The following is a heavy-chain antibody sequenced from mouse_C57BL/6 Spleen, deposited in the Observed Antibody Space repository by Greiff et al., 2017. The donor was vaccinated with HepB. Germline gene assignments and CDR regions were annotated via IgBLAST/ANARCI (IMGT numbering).Heavy chain of an antibody. CDR3: AKNSGGNYVHAMDY. Sequence: QVQLKESGPGLVQPSQSLSITCTVSGFSLTSYGVHWVRQSPGKGLEWLGVIWRGGSTDYNAAFMSRLSITKDNSKSQVFFKMNSLQADDTAIYYCAKNSGGNYVHAMDYWGQGTSVTVSS. V-gene: IGHV2-5*01. CDR1: GFSLTSYG. D-gene: IGHD2-1*01. CDR2: IWRGGST. J-gene: IGHJ4*01.